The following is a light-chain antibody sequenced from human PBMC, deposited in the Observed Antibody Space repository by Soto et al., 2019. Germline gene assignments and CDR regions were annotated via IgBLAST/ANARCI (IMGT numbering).Light chain of an antibody. CDR3: HQRQSWPRT. Sequence: EIVLTQSPATLSSSPGERASLSCRASQTVNSRFAWYQHKPGQAPRLLIYHTSNRATGVPARFSGSGSGTDFTLTISSLEPEDFAVYYCHQRQSWPRTFGQGTKVDIK. CDR2: HTS. J-gene: IGKJ1*01. CDR1: QTVNSR. V-gene: IGKV3-11*01.